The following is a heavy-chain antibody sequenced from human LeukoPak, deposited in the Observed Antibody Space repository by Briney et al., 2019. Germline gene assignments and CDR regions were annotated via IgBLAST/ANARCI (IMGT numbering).Heavy chain of an antibody. CDR2: MNPNSGNT. J-gene: IGHJ4*02. D-gene: IGHD2-2*01. CDR3: ARCQVVPAAKGQTPFDY. CDR1: GYTFTSYD. V-gene: IGHV1-8*01. Sequence: GASVKVSCKASGYTFTSYDINWVRQATGQGLEWMGWMNPNSGNTGYAQKFQGRVTITADESTSTAYMELSSLRSEDTAVYYCARCQVVPAAKGQTPFDYWGQGTLVTVSS.